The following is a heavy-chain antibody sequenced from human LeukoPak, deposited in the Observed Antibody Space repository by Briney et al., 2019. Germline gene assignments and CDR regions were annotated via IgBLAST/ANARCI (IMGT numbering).Heavy chain of an antibody. CDR1: GFTFDDYG. V-gene: IGHV3-20*04. CDR2: INWNGGST. D-gene: IGHD6-19*01. Sequence: GGSLRLSCAASGFTFDDYGMSWVRQAPGKGLEWVSGINWNGGSTGYADSVKGRFTISRDNAKNSLYLQMNSLRADDTAVYYCAKDLSWLGLGYWGQGTLVTVSS. J-gene: IGHJ4*02. CDR3: AKDLSWLGLGY.